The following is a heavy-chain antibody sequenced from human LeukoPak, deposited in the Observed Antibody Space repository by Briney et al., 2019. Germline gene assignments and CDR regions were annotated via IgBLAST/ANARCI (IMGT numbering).Heavy chain of an antibody. CDR2: IIPIFGTA. CDR1: GGTFSSYA. Sequence: SVKVSCKASGGTFSSYAISWVRQAPGQGLEWMGGIIPIFGTANYAQKFQGRVTITADESTSTAYMELSSLRSEDTAVYYCASRYYGSGSYFLGNWFDPWGQGILVTVSS. D-gene: IGHD3-10*01. V-gene: IGHV1-69*13. J-gene: IGHJ5*02. CDR3: ASRYYGSGSYFLGNWFDP.